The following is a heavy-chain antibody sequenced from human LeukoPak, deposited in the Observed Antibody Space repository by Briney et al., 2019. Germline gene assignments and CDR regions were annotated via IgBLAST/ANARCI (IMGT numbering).Heavy chain of an antibody. J-gene: IGHJ4*02. CDR2: INHSGST. CDR1: GGSISSYY. V-gene: IGHV4-34*01. D-gene: IGHD3-10*01. Sequence: SETLSLTCTVSGGSISSYYWSWIRQPPGKGLEWIGEINHSGSTNYNPSLKSRVTISVDTSKNQFSLKLSSVTAADTAVYYCARPGSYYRGFDYWGQGTLVTVSS. CDR3: ARPGSYYRGFDY.